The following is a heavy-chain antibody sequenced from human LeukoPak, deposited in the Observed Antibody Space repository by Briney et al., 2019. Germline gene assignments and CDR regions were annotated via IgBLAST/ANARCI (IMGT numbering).Heavy chain of an antibody. CDR2: INTDGRTT. V-gene: IGHV3-74*01. Sequence: GGSLRLSCAASGFSFSSYWMNWVRQAPGKGLVWVAHINTDGRTTTYADSVKGRFTVARDNAKNTLYLEMNRLRAEDTAVYYCARDNTYMFDYWGQGTQVTVSS. D-gene: IGHD2-2*02. CDR3: ARDNTYMFDY. CDR1: GFSFSSYW. J-gene: IGHJ4*02.